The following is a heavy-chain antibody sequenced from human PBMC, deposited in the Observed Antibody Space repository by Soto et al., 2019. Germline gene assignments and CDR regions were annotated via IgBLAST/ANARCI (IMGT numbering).Heavy chain of an antibody. CDR2: IYYSGST. D-gene: IGHD1-1*01. CDR1: GGSISSYY. V-gene: IGHV4-59*01. Sequence: PSETLSLTCTVSGGSISSYYWSWIRQPPGKGLEWIGYIYYSGSTNYNPSLKSRVTISVDTSKNQFSLKLRSLRSDDTAVYYCARVPTTPEGGFDPWGQGTLVTVSS. CDR3: ARVPTTPEGGFDP. J-gene: IGHJ5*02.